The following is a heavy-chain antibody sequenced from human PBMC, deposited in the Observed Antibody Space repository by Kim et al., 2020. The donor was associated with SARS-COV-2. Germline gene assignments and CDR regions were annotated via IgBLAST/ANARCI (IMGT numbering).Heavy chain of an antibody. Sequence: YNPSLKSRVTISVDTSKNQFSLKLNSVTAADTAVYYCAREDTGGSKTFDYWGQGTLVTVSS. CDR3: AREDTGGSKTFDY. D-gene: IGHD1-26*01. V-gene: IGHV4-34*01. J-gene: IGHJ4*02.